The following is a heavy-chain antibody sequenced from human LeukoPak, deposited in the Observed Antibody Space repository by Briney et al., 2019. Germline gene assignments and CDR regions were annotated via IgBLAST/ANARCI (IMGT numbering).Heavy chain of an antibody. J-gene: IGHJ4*02. Sequence: PSETLSLTCAVSGVSISSYYWSWIRQPPGKGLEWIGYIYTSGSTNYNPSLKSRVSISVDTSKNQFSLKLSSVTAADTAVYYCARASTYSSSWYYFDYWGQGTLVTVSS. CDR1: GVSISSYY. V-gene: IGHV4-4*09. CDR3: ARASTYSSSWYYFDY. CDR2: IYTSGST. D-gene: IGHD6-13*01.